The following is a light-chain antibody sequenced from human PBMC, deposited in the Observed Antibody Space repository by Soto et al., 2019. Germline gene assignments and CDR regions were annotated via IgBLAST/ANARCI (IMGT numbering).Light chain of an antibody. CDR3: QQGFT. Sequence: SFLTQSPATLSLSPGERATVSCRASQTAISDYLAWYQQKPGQAPRLLIYGTSSRASGVPDRFSGSTSGTDFILTIIRLEPEDFAVYYCQQGFTFGPGTRVD. V-gene: IGKV3D-20*02. CDR2: GTS. CDR1: QTAISDY. J-gene: IGKJ3*01.